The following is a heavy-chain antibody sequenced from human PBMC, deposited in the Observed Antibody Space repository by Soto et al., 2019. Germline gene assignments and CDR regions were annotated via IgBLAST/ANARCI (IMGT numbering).Heavy chain of an antibody. J-gene: IGHJ6*02. CDR1: GFTFSSYA. Sequence: GGALRLSCAASGFTFSSYAMHWVRQAPGKGLEWVAVISYDGSNKYYADSVKGRFTISRDNSKNTLYLQMNSLRAEDTAVYYCARDSLIIAAAGPAYYYYYGMDVWGQGTTVTVSS. V-gene: IGHV3-30-3*01. CDR2: ISYDGSNK. CDR3: ARDSLIIAAAGPAYYYYYGMDV. D-gene: IGHD6-13*01.